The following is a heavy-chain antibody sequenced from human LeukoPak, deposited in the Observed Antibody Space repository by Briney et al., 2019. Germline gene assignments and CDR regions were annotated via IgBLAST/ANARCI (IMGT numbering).Heavy chain of an antibody. D-gene: IGHD3-3*01. CDR3: ARATNTYYDFWSGYYNAPNNWFDP. CDR1: GGSISSGGYY. J-gene: IGHJ5*02. V-gene: IGHV4-31*03. CDR2: IYYSEST. Sequence: SETLSLTCTVSGGSISSGGYYWSWIRQHPGKGLEWIGYIYYSESTYYNPSLKSRVTISVDTSKNQFSLKLSSVTAADTAVYYCARATNTYYDFWSGYYNAPNNWFDPWGQGTLVTVSS.